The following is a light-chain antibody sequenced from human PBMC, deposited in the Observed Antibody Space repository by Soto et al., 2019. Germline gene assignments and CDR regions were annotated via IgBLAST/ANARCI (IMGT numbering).Light chain of an antibody. CDR1: SSDVGSYNF. V-gene: IGLV2-14*03. CDR3: CSYTDSNSYV. Sequence: QSVLTQPASVSGSPGQSITISCTGTSSDVGSYNFVSWYQQHPGRAPKLIVYDVTNRPSGVSNRFSGSKSGDTASLTISGLQVEDEADYYCCSYTDSNSYVFGTGTKVT. CDR2: DVT. J-gene: IGLJ1*01.